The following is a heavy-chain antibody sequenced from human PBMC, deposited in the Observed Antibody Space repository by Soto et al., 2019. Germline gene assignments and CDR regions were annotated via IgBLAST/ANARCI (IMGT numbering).Heavy chain of an antibody. CDR2: MNPNSGNT. CDR1: GYSFTSYD. CDR3: ARGGDFGVVIQYYYAMDV. Sequence: QVQLVQSGAEVKKPGASVKVSCKASGYSFTSYDINWVRQATGQGLEWLGWMNPNSGNTNYARKCQGXVXXXRXXSISTAYMELSSLRSDDTAVYYCARGGDFGVVIQYYYAMDVWGQGTTVTVSS. V-gene: IGHV1-8*02. D-gene: IGHD3-3*01. J-gene: IGHJ6*02.